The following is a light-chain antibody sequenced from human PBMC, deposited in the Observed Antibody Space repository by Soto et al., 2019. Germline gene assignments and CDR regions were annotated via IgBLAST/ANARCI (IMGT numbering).Light chain of an antibody. CDR3: QQYHIWYT. CDR2: ETS. CDR1: QSVSTH. J-gene: IGKJ2*01. Sequence: EIVVTQFPATLSVSPGERATLSCRTSQSVSTHLAWFQQRPGQAPRLLIYETSTRATGVPARFTGSGSETEFTLTISSLQSEEFAVYYWQQYHIWYTFGQGTELEIK. V-gene: IGKV3-15*01.